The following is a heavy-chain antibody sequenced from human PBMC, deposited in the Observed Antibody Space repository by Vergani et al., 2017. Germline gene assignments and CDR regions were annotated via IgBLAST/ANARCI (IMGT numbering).Heavy chain of an antibody. CDR2: IWHDGGNK. CDR3: ARDFLTRVTTLDYYYMGV. D-gene: IGHD1-1*01. V-gene: IGHV3-33*01. CDR1: GFTVTNYA. J-gene: IGHJ6*03. Sequence: QVQLVESGGGVVQPGRSLRLSCVMSGFTVTNYAIFWVRQAPGKGLEWVSVIWHDGGNKHFADSVAGRFAISRDDSKKTVYLEMNALRAEDTAVYYCARDFLTRVTTLDYYYMGVWGKGTTVTVSS.